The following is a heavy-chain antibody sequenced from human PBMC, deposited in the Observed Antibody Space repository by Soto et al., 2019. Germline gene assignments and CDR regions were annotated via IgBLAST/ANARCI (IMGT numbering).Heavy chain of an antibody. Sequence: SETLSLTCAVYGGSFSNYYWNWIRQPPGKGLEWIGYIYYSGSTNYSPSLKSRVTISVDTSKNQFSLKLSSVTAADTAVYYCARRYSSSFDYWGQETLVTVSS. J-gene: IGHJ4*02. V-gene: IGHV4-59*08. CDR3: ARRYSSSFDY. CDR2: IYYSGST. CDR1: GGSFSNYY. D-gene: IGHD6-13*01.